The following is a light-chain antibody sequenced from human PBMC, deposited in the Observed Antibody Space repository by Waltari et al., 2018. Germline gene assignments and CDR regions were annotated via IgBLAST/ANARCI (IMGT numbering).Light chain of an antibody. CDR2: DAS. CDR3: QQRSNWPPT. V-gene: IGKV3-11*01. CDR1: QSIDSY. Sequence: EIVLTQSPATLSLSPGERPTLSCRASQSIDSYLARYLQKPGQAPRLLLFDASNRATGIPARFSGSGFGTDFTLTISSLEPEDFGVYYCQQRSNWPPTFGQGTRLEIK. J-gene: IGKJ5*01.